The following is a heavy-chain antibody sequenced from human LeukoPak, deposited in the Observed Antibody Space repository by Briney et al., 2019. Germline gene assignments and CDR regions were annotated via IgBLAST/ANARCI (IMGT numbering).Heavy chain of an antibody. V-gene: IGHV1-69*13. CDR2: IIPIFGTA. J-gene: IGHJ4*02. Sequence: SVKLSCKASGGTFSSYAITWVRQAPGQGLEWMEGIIPIFGTANYAQKFQGRVTITADESTSTAYMELSSLRSEDTAVYYCASLGDYYYGSGSHTSRFDYWGQGTLVTVSS. D-gene: IGHD3-10*01. CDR1: GGTFSSYA. CDR3: ASLGDYYYGSGSHTSRFDY.